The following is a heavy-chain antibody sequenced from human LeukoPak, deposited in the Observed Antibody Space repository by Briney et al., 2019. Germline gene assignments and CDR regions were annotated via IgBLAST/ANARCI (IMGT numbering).Heavy chain of an antibody. CDR1: GYTFTSYG. Sequence: ASVKVSRKASGYTFTSYGISWVRQAPGQGLEWMGWISAYNGNTNYAQKLQGRVTVTTDTSTSTAYMELRSLRSDDTAVYYCARDPAENDAFDIWGQGTMVTVSS. D-gene: IGHD1-14*01. J-gene: IGHJ3*02. CDR3: ARDPAENDAFDI. CDR2: ISAYNGNT. V-gene: IGHV1-18*01.